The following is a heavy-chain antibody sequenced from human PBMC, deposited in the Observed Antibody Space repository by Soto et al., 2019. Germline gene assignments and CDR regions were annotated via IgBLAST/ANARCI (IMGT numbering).Heavy chain of an antibody. J-gene: IGHJ6*02. Sequence: GGSLRLSCAASGFTFSSYAMSWVRQAPGQGLEWVSAISGSGGSTYYADSVKGRFTISRDNSKNTLYLQMNSLRAEDTAVYYCAKRPGYYDFWSGYLRMDVWGQGTTVTVSS. D-gene: IGHD3-3*01. CDR2: ISGSGGST. V-gene: IGHV3-23*01. CDR1: GFTFSSYA. CDR3: AKRPGYYDFWSGYLRMDV.